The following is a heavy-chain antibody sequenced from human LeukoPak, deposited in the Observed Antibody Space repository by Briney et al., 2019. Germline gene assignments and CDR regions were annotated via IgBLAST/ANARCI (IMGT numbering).Heavy chain of an antibody. CDR3: AKVGSIFGVVIQGYFDY. CDR2: IYSGGST. D-gene: IGHD3-3*01. Sequence: GGSLRLSCAASGFTVSSNYMSWVRQAPGKGLEWVSVIYSGGSTYYADSVKGRFTISRDNSKNTLYLQMNSLRAEDTAVYYCAKVGSIFGVVIQGYFDYWGQGTLVTVSS. CDR1: GFTVSSNY. V-gene: IGHV3-53*01. J-gene: IGHJ4*02.